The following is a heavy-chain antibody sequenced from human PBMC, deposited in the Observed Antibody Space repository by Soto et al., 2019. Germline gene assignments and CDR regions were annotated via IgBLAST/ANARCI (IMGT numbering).Heavy chain of an antibody. CDR2: IYDIGST. CDR3: ARGYSTELGANCDRVNWFDT. Sequence: SETLSLTCTVSGGSMSNYYWSWIRQPPGKGLEWIGYIYDIGSTKYNPSLKSRVTMSVDTSRNQVSLNLTSETAADTAVYYCARGYSTELGANCDRVNWFDTWGQGTLVTVSS. D-gene: IGHD1-26*01. J-gene: IGHJ5*02. V-gene: IGHV4-59*01. CDR1: GGSMSNYY.